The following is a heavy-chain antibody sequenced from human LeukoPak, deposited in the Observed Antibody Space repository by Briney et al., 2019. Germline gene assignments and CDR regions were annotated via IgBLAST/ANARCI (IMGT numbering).Heavy chain of an antibody. CDR3: ARRHSSGPDAFDI. D-gene: IGHD6-19*01. V-gene: IGHV1-2*02. J-gene: IGHJ3*02. Sequence: ASVKVSCKASGYTSTGYYMHWVRQAPGQGLEWMGWINPNSGGTNYAQKFQGRVTMTRDTSISTAYMELSRLRSDDTAVYYCARRHSSGPDAFDIWGQGTMVTVSS. CDR2: INPNSGGT. CDR1: GYTSTGYY.